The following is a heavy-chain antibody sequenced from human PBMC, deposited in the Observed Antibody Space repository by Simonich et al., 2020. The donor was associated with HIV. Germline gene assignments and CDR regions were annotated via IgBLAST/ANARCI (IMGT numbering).Heavy chain of an antibody. CDR1: GGSFSGYY. V-gene: IGHV4-34*01. J-gene: IGHJ4*02. Sequence: QVQLQQWGAGLLKPSETLSLTCAVDGGSFSGYYWRWIRQPPGKGMEWIGEINHSGSTNYNPSLKRRVTLSVATSKNQFSLKLSSVTAADTAVYYCARRHPTTVTTPYFDYWGQGTLVTVSS. D-gene: IGHD4-17*01. CDR3: ARRHPTTVTTPYFDY. CDR2: INHSGST.